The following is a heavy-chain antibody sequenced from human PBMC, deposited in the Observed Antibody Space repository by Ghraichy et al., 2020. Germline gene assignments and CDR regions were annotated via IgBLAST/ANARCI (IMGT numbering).Heavy chain of an antibody. V-gene: IGHV3-7*01. J-gene: IGHJ6*02. CDR3: TRDPVWYYGMAV. Sequence: GGSLRLSCAASGFTSKSNWMNWVRQAPGQGLEWEANIRLDGSEKYYVDSVRGRFTISRDNANNSLYLQMSSLRAEDTAVYYCTRDPVWYYGMAVWGQGTTVTVSS. CDR2: IRLDGSEK. D-gene: IGHD2-21*01. CDR1: GFTSKSNW.